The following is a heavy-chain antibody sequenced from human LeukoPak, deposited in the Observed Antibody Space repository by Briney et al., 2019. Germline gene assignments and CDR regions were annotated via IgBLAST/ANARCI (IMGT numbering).Heavy chain of an antibody. V-gene: IGHV3-33*01. CDR2: IWYDGSNK. J-gene: IGHJ4*02. CDR1: GFTFSSYG. CDR3: ARAAAAGTVDY. Sequence: RPGRSLRLSCAASGFTFSSYGMHWVRQAPGKGLEWVAVIWYDGSNKYYADSVKGRFTISRDNAKNSLYLQMNSLRVEDTAVYYCARAAAAGTVDYWGQGTLVTVSS. D-gene: IGHD6-13*01.